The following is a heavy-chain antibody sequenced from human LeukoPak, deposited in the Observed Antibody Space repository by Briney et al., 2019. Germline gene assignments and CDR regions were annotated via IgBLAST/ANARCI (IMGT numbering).Heavy chain of an antibody. CDR1: GFTFSSYS. V-gene: IGHV3-21*01. D-gene: IGHD3-10*01. J-gene: IGHJ6*03. Sequence: PGGSLRLSCAASGFTFSSYSMNWVRQAPGKGLEWVSSISSSSSHIYYADSVKGRFTISRDNAKNSLYLQMNSLRAEDTAVYYCARTVTYYYGSGSYHYYYYYMDVWGKGTTVTISS. CDR2: ISSSSSHI. CDR3: ARTVTYYYGSGSYHYYYYYMDV.